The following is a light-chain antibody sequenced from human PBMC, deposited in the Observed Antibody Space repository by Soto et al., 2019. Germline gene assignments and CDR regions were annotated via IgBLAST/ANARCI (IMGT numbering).Light chain of an antibody. CDR3: QQRNTWPIT. V-gene: IGKV3D-20*02. CDR2: GAS. CDR1: QSVTNNY. J-gene: IGKJ5*01. Sequence: EIVMTQSPATLSVSPGERATLSCRASQSVTNNYLAWYQQKPGQAPRLLIDGASSRATGVPDRFSGTGSGTDFTLTISSLEPEDFAIYYCQQRNTWPITFGQGTRLEIK.